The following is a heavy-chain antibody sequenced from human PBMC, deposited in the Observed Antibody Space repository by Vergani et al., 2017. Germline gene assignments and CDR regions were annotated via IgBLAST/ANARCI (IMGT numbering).Heavy chain of an antibody. CDR3: ARVDSEGEYYMDV. J-gene: IGHJ6*03. CDR1: GFTFNQYG. D-gene: IGHD2-2*03. Sequence: QVQLVESGGGVVQPGRSLRLSCAASGFTFNQYGMHWVRQAPGKGLEWVAVTWYDGSNKYYADSVKGRFTISRDNSKNTLYLQMNSLRAEDTAVYYCARVDSEGEYYMDVWGKGTTVTVSS. V-gene: IGHV3-33*01. CDR2: TWYDGSNK.